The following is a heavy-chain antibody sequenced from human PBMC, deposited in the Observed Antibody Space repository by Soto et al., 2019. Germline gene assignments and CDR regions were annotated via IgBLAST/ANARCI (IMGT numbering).Heavy chain of an antibody. Sequence: SETLSLTCTVSGGSISSGGYYWSWIRQHPGKGLEWIGYIYYSGSTYYNPSLKSRVTISVDTSKNQFSLKLSSVTAADTAVYYCARDRLIYSGPAFDIWGQGTMVTVSS. V-gene: IGHV4-31*03. CDR1: GGSISSGGYY. CDR2: IYYSGST. CDR3: ARDRLIYSGPAFDI. D-gene: IGHD2-15*01. J-gene: IGHJ3*02.